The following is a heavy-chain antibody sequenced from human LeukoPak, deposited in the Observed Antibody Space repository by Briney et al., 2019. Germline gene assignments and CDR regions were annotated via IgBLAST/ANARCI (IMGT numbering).Heavy chain of an antibody. CDR3: ARDTMVRGVIKYYYGMDV. CDR1: GFTFSSYA. J-gene: IGHJ6*02. Sequence: GGSLRLSCAASGFTFSSYAMHWVRQAPGKGLEWVAVISYDGSNKYYADSVKGRFTISRDNSKNTLYLQMNSLRAEDTAVYYCARDTMVRGVIKYYYGMDVWGQGTTVTVSS. V-gene: IGHV3-30-3*01. D-gene: IGHD3-10*01. CDR2: ISYDGSNK.